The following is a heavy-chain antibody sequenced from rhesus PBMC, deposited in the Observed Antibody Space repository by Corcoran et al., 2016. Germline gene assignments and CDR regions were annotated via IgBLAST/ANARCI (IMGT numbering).Heavy chain of an antibody. Sequence: QVQLQESGPGLVKPSETLSPTSDVSCGSISCTNWWRRILQPPGKGLEWMGYSSGSSGSTYYNPSLNSRVTISKDTSKNQCSFKLSSVTAADTAVYYCARGPTTVATFDDWGQGVLVTVSS. D-gene: IGHD4-29*01. CDR1: CGSISCTNW. J-gene: IGHJ4*01. CDR3: ARGPTTVATFDD. V-gene: IGHV4-65*01. CDR2: SSGSSGST.